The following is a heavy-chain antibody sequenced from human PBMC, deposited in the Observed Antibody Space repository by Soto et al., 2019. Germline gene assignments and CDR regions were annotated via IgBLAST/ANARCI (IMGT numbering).Heavy chain of an antibody. J-gene: IGHJ4*02. V-gene: IGHV3-7*01. CDR3: ARKRYCSGGSCYYFDY. D-gene: IGHD2-15*01. Sequence: EVQLVESGGGLVQPGGSLRLSCAASGFTFSSYWMSWVRQAPGKGLEWVANIKQVGSEKYYVDSVKGRFTISRDNAKNSLYLQMNSLRAEDTAVYYCARKRYCSGGSCYYFDYWGQGTLVTVSS. CDR2: IKQVGSEK. CDR1: GFTFSSYW.